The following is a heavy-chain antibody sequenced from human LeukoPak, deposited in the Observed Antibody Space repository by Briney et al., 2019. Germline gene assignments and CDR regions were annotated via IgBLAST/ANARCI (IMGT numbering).Heavy chain of an antibody. J-gene: IGHJ4*02. CDR1: GYTFTSYG. V-gene: IGHV1-18*01. CDR3: ARDQKQWLPTYQPPNDY. CDR2: ISGYNDNT. D-gene: IGHD6-19*01. Sequence: ASVKVSSKASGYTFTSYGISWVRQAPGQGLEWMGWISGYNDNTNSVQKFQGRVTMTTDTSTSTAYMELRSLRSDDTAVYYCARDQKQWLPTYQPPNDYWGQGTLVTVSS.